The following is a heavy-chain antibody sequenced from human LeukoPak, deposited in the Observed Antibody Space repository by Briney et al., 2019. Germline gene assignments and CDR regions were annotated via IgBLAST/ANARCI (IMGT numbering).Heavy chain of an antibody. V-gene: IGHV1-46*01. Sequence: ASVKVSCKASGYTFTTYYMHRVRQAPGQGLEWMGMIYPRDGSTSYAQKFQGRVTVTRDTSTSTVHMELSGLRSEDTAVYYRARDQEAFDYWGQGTLVTVSS. J-gene: IGHJ4*02. CDR3: ARDQEAFDY. CDR1: GYTFTTYY. CDR2: IYPRDGST.